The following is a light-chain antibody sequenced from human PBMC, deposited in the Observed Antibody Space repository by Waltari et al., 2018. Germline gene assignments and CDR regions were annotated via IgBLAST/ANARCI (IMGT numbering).Light chain of an antibody. J-gene: IGLJ2*01. V-gene: IGLV2-14*03. CDR3: SSYTSTNTLL. CDR2: DVT. CDR1: SSDIGAYDY. Sequence: QSALTQPASVSGSTGQSITISCTGTSSDIGAYDYVSWYQQHPGKAPKLMIYDVTNRPSGFSRRFSGSKSGNTASLTSSGLQAEDEADYYCSSYTSTNTLLFGGGTMLTVL.